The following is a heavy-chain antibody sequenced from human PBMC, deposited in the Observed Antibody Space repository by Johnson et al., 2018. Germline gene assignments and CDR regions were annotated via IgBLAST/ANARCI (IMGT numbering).Heavy chain of an antibody. CDR2: ISYDGSNK. CDR1: GFTFSSYT. J-gene: IGHJ3*02. Sequence: QVQLVQCGGGVVQPGRSLRLACAASGFTFSSYTMHWVRQAPGKGLEWVAVISYDGSNKYYADSVKGRFPISRDNSKSTLYLQMNSLRAEDTAVYYCARERVNAFDIWGQGTMVTVSS. CDR3: ARERVNAFDI. V-gene: IGHV3-30-3*01.